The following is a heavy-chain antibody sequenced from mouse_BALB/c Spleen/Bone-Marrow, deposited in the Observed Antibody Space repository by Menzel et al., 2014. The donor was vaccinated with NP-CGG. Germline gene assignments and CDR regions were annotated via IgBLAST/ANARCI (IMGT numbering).Heavy chain of an antibody. D-gene: IGHD1-2*01. J-gene: IGHJ2*01. CDR1: GFTFTDYY. CDR3: ARDIGRLLFDF. V-gene: IGHV7-3*02. CDR2: IRNKANGYTT. Sequence: EVQVVESGGGLVQPGGSLRLSCAPSGFTFTDYYMNWVRQPPGKALEWLGFIRNKANGYTTEYSASVKGRFTISRDNSQSILYLQMNTLRAEDSATYYCARDIGRLLFDFWGQGTTLTVSS.